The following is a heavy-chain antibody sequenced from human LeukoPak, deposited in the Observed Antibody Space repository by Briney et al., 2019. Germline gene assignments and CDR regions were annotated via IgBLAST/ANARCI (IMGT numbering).Heavy chain of an antibody. CDR1: GFTFSTYE. CDR3: ARDLWGRATPLEY. V-gene: IGHV3-48*03. D-gene: IGHD3-16*01. CDR2: IGHTGVTT. J-gene: IGHJ4*02. Sequence: GGSLRLSCTASGFTFSTYEMNWVRQAPGKGLEYIAYIGHTGVTTSYSDSVKGRFTVSRDNAKNSLYLEMNCLWSEDAAVYFCARDLWGRATPLEYWGQGTLVTVSP.